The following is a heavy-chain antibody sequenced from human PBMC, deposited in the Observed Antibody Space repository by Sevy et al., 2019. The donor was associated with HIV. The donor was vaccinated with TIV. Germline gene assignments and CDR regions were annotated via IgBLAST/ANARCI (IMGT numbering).Heavy chain of an antibody. D-gene: IGHD1-26*01. CDR3: AKEGSGIFYDGYFQV. Sequence: GGSLRLSCAASEFSISNYNMNWVRQAPGKGLEWVSFISGSSSYIYYADSVKGRFTISRDNAKNSLYLQMNSLRAEDTAVYYCAKEGSGIFYDGYFQVWGQGTMVTVSS. CDR1: EFSISNYN. J-gene: IGHJ1*01. CDR2: ISGSSSYI. V-gene: IGHV3-21*06.